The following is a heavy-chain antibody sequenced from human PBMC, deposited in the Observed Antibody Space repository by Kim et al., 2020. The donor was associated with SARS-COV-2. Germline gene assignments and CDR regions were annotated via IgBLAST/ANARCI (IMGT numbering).Heavy chain of an antibody. J-gene: IGHJ4*02. D-gene: IGHD3-3*01. Sequence: GESLKISCKGSGYSFTSYWISWVRQMPGKGLEWMGRIDPSDSYTNYSPSFQGHVTISADKSISTAYLQWSSLKASDTAMYYCARNEELDDFWSGYHITFDDGGQGTLVTVSS. CDR3: ARNEELDDFWSGYHITFDD. CDR1: GYSFTSYW. V-gene: IGHV5-10-1*01. CDR2: IDPSDSYT.